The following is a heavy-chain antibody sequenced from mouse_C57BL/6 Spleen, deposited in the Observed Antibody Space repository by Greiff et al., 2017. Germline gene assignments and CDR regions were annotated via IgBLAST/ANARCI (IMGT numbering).Heavy chain of an antibody. CDR2: INPSSGYT. V-gene: IGHV1-7*01. J-gene: IGHJ4*01. CDR1: GYTFTSYW. CDR3: ARPSTTFSPGAKDG. Sequence: VQLQQSGAELAKPGASVKLSCKASGYTFTSYWMHWVKQRPGQGLEWIGYINPSSGYTKYTQKFKDKATLTADKSSSTAYMQLISLTYEDSAVYYFARPSTTFSPGAKDGWGQGTSVTVSS. D-gene: IGHD1-1*01.